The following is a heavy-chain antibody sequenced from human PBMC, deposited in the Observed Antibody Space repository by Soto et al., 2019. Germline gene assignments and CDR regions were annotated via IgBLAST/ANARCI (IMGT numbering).Heavy chain of an antibody. D-gene: IGHD4-17*01. CDR2: IDGDNDK. V-gene: IGHV2-5*02. Sequence: QITLKESGPSPVKPTQTLTVTCTFSGFSLSNSGVGVAGIRQPPGKALEWLALIDGDNDKRYSPSLKTRLTITKDSSKNQVGLKMPSMDPVDTATYYCAHCTPRDYGDYDPGTSHVFDSWGQGTLVTVSS. CDR1: GFSLSNSGVG. J-gene: IGHJ4*02. CDR3: AHCTPRDYGDYDPGTSHVFDS.